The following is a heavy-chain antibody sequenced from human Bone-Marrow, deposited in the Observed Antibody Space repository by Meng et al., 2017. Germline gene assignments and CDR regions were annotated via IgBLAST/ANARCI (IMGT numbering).Heavy chain of an antibody. Sequence: GESLKISCKASGYTFTSYGISWVRQAPGQGLEWMGIINPSGGSTSYAQKFQGRVTMTRDTSTSTVHMELSSLRSEDTAVYYCARDRSGLTTVTYGLWYFDLWGRGTLVTVSS. J-gene: IGHJ2*01. CDR1: GYTFTSYG. V-gene: IGHV1-46*01. CDR2: INPSGGST. CDR3: ARDRSGLTTVTYGLWYFDL. D-gene: IGHD4-17*01.